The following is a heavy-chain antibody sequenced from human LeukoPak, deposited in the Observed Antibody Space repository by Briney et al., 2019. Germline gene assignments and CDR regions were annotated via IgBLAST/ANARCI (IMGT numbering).Heavy chain of an antibody. CDR3: ASPKAGYSGSYHYYFDY. CDR2: IIPIFGTA. Sequence: SVKVSCKASGSTFSSYAISWVRQAPGQGLEWMGGIIPIFGTANYAQKFQGRVTITTDESTSTAYMELSSLRSEDTAVYYCASPKAGYSGSYHYYFDYWGQGTLVTVSS. J-gene: IGHJ4*02. CDR1: GSTFSSYA. V-gene: IGHV1-69*05. D-gene: IGHD1-26*01.